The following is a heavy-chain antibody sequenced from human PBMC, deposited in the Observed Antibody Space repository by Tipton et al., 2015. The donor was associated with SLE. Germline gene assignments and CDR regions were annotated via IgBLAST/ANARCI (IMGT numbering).Heavy chain of an antibody. Sequence: TLSLTCAVYGGSFSGYYWSWIRQPPGKGLEWIGEINHSGSTNYNPSRKSRITISVDTSKNHFSLRLSSVTAADSAVYYCARGRPRATRAWGGYYCYMGVWGKGTPVTVSS. CDR1: GGSFSGYY. V-gene: IGHV4-34*01. D-gene: IGHD3-16*01. CDR3: ARGRPRATRAWGGYYCYMGV. J-gene: IGHJ6*03. CDR2: INHSGST.